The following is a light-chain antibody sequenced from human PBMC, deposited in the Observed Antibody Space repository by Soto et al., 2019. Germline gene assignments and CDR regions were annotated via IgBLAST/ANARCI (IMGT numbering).Light chain of an antibody. Sequence: QSALTQPRSVSGSPGQSVTISCTGTSSDVGAYNYVSWYQQHPGRAPKLMIYDVNKRPSGVPDRFSGSKSGNTASLTISGLQAEDEADYYCSSYTAGGTIFGTGTKVTVL. J-gene: IGLJ1*01. CDR2: DVN. CDR1: SSDVGAYNY. CDR3: SSYTAGGTI. V-gene: IGLV2-11*01.